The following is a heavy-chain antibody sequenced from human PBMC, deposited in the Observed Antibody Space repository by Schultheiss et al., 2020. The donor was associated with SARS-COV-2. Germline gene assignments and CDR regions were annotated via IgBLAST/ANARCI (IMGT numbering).Heavy chain of an antibody. D-gene: IGHD1-26*01. CDR3: VRDGVGATAFFGYFDL. V-gene: IGHV3-30*03. CDR1: AFMFGSSV. CDR2: ISYDGSNK. Sequence: GGSLRLSCVDSAFMFGSSVMYWVRQAPGKGLEWVAVISYDGSNKYYGDSVKGRFTISRDNSKNTLYLQMNSLRAEDTAVYYCVRDGVGATAFFGYFDLWGQGTLVTVSS. J-gene: IGHJ4*02.